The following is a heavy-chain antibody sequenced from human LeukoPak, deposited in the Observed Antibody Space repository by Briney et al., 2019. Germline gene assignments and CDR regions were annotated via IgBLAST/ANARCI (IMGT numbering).Heavy chain of an antibody. D-gene: IGHD3-10*01. CDR1: GGSISSYY. V-gene: IGHV4-59*01. CDR2: IYYSGST. CDR3: ARGGLWFGEGDFDY. J-gene: IGHJ4*02. Sequence: PSETLSLTCTVSGGSISSYYWSWIRQPPGKGLEWIGYIYYSGSTNYNPSLKSRVTISVDTSKNQFSLKLSSVTAADTAVYCCARGGLWFGEGDFDYWGQGTLVTVSS.